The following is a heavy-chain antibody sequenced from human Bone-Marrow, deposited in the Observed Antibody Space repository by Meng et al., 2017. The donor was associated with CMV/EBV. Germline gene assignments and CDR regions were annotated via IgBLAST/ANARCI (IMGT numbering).Heavy chain of an antibody. CDR2: ISSSSSTI. Sequence: GESLKISCAASGFTFSSYSMNWVRQAPGKGLEWVSYISSSSSTIYYADSVKGRFTISRDNAKNSLYLQMNSLRAEDTAVYYCARDGGNYDGFFYYWGQGPLVTVSS. CDR3: ARDGGNYDGFFYY. D-gene: IGHD3-3*01. CDR1: GFTFSSYS. V-gene: IGHV3-48*04. J-gene: IGHJ4*02.